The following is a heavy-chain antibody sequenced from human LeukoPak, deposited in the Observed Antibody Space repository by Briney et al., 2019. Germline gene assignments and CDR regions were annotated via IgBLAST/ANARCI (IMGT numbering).Heavy chain of an antibody. CDR2: IYSGAGS. CDR3: AKGGNGALDY. J-gene: IGHJ4*02. CDR1: GFTVSDSY. V-gene: IGHV3-53*01. D-gene: IGHD2-8*01. Sequence: GGSLRLSCAASGFTVSDSYMTWVRQAPGKGLDWVSVIYSGAGSYYADSVKGRFTISRVNSKNTVYLQMNSLRDEDTAIYYCAKGGNGALDYWGRGTLVTVSS.